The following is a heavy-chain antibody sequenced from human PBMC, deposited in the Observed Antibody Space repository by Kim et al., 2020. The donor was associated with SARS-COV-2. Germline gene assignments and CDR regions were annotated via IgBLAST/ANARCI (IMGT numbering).Heavy chain of an antibody. J-gene: IGHJ6*02. V-gene: IGHV3-33*01. CDR3: ARRYSSGWPGYYYGMDV. CDR1: GFTFSSYG. D-gene: IGHD6-19*01. CDR2: IWYDGSNK. Sequence: GGSLILSCAASGFTFSSYGMHWVRQAPGKGLEWVAVIWYDGSNKYYADSVKGRFTISRDNSKNTLYLQMNSLRAEDTAVYYCARRYSSGWPGYYYGMDVWGQGTTVTVSS.